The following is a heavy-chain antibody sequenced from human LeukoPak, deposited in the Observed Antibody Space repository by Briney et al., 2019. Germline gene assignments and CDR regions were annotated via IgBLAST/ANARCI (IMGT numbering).Heavy chain of an antibody. Sequence: PGGSLRLSCAASGFTVSSNYMSWVRQAPGKGLEWVSVIYSGGSTYYADSVKGRFTISRDNSKHTLYLQMNSLRAEDTAVYYCAREDYDNSGYYRNWGQGTLVTVSS. CDR3: AREDYDNSGYYRN. CDR1: GFTVSSNY. CDR2: IYSGGST. V-gene: IGHV3-53*01. J-gene: IGHJ4*02. D-gene: IGHD3-22*01.